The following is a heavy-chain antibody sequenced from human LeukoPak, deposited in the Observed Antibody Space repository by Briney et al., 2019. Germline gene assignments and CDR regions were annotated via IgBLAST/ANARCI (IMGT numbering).Heavy chain of an antibody. Sequence: GGSLRLSCAASGFTFSSYSMSWVRQAPGKGLEWVSSISSSSSYIYYADSVKGRFTISRDNAKNSLYLQMNSLRAEDTAVYYCARTHDYGDYEGDYWGQGTLVTVSS. CDR1: GFTFSSYS. D-gene: IGHD4-17*01. CDR2: ISSSSSYI. V-gene: IGHV3-21*01. CDR3: ARTHDYGDYEGDY. J-gene: IGHJ4*02.